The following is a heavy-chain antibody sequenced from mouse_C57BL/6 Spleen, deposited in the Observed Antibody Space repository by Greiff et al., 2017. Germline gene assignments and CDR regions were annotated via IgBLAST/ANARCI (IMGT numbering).Heavy chain of an antibody. V-gene: IGHV5-9*01. D-gene: IGHD1-1*01. Sequence: EVKLQESGGGLVKPGGSLKLSCAASGFTFSSYTMSWVRQTPEQRLEWVATISGGGGNTYYPDSVKGRFTISSDNAKNTLYLQMSSLRSEDTALYYCGRQDYYGRCSAWCAYWGQGTLVTVSA. CDR1: GFTFSSYT. CDR3: GRQDYYGRCSAWCAY. CDR2: ISGGGGNT. J-gene: IGHJ3*01.